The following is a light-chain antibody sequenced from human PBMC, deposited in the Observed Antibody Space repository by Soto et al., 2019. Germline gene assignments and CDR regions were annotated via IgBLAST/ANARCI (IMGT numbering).Light chain of an antibody. V-gene: IGKV1-12*01. CDR3: QQTLSFPPT. CDR2: TGS. J-gene: IGKJ1*01. Sequence: DIQMTQSPSSVSASVCDIVTITCXASQAIDIWLAWYQQKPGEAPKLLIFTGSLLHSGVPPRFSGSGSGTDFTLTISSLQPEDFATYYCQQTLSFPPTFGQGTKVDIK. CDR1: QAIDIW.